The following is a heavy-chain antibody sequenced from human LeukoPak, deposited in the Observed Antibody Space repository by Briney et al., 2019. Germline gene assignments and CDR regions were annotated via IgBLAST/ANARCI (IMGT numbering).Heavy chain of an antibody. CDR3: AKHVVGIEGYFDY. Sequence: PGGSLRLSCAASGFTFSTYAMSWVRQPPGKGLEWVSAISGSGGNTYYADSVKGRFTITRDNTKNTLYLQMNSRRAEDTAVYYWAKHVVGIEGYFDYWGQGTLVTVSS. CDR2: ISGSGGNT. CDR1: GFTFSTYA. V-gene: IGHV3-23*01. D-gene: IGHD1-26*01. J-gene: IGHJ4*02.